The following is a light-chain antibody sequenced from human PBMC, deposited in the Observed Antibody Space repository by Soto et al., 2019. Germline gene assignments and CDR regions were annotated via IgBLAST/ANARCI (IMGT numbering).Light chain of an antibody. CDR3: QQSYSTPQELT. V-gene: IGKV1-39*01. J-gene: IGKJ4*01. Sequence: DIQMTQSPSSLSASVGDRVTITCRASQSISNYLNWYQQKPGKAPKVLIYAASSLQSGVPSRFSGSASATDLTLTISRLQPEDFATYYCQQSYSTPQELTFGGGTKVEI. CDR2: AAS. CDR1: QSISNY.